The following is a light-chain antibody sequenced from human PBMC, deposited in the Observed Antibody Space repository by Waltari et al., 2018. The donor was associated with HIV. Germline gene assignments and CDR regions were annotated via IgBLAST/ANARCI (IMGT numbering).Light chain of an antibody. V-gene: IGLV2-14*03. J-gene: IGLJ2*01. CDR3: TSYTSRTTPVA. Sequence: QSALAQPASVSGSPGQSITIPCVGTSSDIGAYNYVSWYQHHPGKAPRLIISDVKTRPSGGSNRFSGSKSGNTASLTISGLRAEDEAYYYCTSYTSRTTPVAFGGGTMLTVL. CDR2: DVK. CDR1: SSDIGAYNY.